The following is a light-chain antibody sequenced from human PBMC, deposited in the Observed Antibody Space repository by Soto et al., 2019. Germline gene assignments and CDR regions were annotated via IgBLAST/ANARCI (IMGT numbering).Light chain of an antibody. J-gene: IGKJ1*01. CDR1: QSISSW. CDR3: QQYKSPWT. V-gene: IGKV1-5*01. Sequence: DIQMTQSPSTLSASVGDRVTITCRASQSISSWLAWYQQKPGKAPKLLIYDASSFESGVPSRFSGSGSGTEFTLTISSLQPDDFETYYFQQYKSPWTFGQGTKVEIK. CDR2: DAS.